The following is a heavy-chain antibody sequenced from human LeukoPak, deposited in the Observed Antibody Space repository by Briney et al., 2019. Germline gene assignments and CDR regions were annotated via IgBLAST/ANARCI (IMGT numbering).Heavy chain of an antibody. D-gene: IGHD3-22*01. CDR1: GGSISSGGYY. J-gene: IGHJ4*02. Sequence: PSQTLSLTCTVSGGSISSGGYYWSWIRQHPGKGLEWIGYIYYSGSTYYNPSLKSRVTISVDTSKNQFSLKLSSVTAADTAVYYCARGLCRGRNYYDSSGYYCYFDYWGQGTLVTVSS. CDR3: ARGLCRGRNYYDSSGYYCYFDY. V-gene: IGHV4-31*03. CDR2: IYYSGST.